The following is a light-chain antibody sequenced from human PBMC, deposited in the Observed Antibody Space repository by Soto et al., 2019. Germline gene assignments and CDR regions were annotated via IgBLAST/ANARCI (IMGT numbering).Light chain of an antibody. V-gene: IGKV3-15*01. CDR2: GAS. J-gene: IGKJ1*01. CDR3: QQYNNWPTWT. CDR1: QSVSRN. Sequence: DIVITQSPATLSVSPGERATLSCRATQSVSRNLAWYQQKPGQAPRLLIYGASTRATGIPARFSGSGSGTEFTLTISSLKSEDLAVYYCQQYNNWPTWTFGQGTKVDIK.